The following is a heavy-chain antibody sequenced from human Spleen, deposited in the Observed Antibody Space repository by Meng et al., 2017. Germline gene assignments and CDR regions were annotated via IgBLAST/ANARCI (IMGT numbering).Heavy chain of an antibody. J-gene: IGHJ1*01. V-gene: IGHV3-74*01. Sequence: EVQLVASGGGLVQPGGSLGLSCAGSGFTFTDHWMHWVRQGPGKGLVWVSRINPDGSNPTYADSVKGRFTISRDNAKNTVYLQMNSLRAEDTAVYYCTNDRLNHWGQGALVTVSS. D-gene: IGHD1-1*01. CDR1: GFTFTDHW. CDR3: TNDRLNH. CDR2: INPDGSNP.